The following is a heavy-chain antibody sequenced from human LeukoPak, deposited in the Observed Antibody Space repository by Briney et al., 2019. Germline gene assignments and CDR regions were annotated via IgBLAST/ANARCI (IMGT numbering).Heavy chain of an antibody. J-gene: IGHJ5*02. CDR2: ISAYNGNT. Sequence: RGASVKVSCKASGYTFTSYGISWVRQAPGQGLEWMGWISAYNGNTNYAQKLQGRVTMTTDTSTSTAYMELRSLRSDDTAVYYCARIRPLLGYCSGGSCYSEGPAIPWGQGTLVTVSS. CDR1: GYTFTSYG. V-gene: IGHV1-18*01. CDR3: ARIRPLLGYCSGGSCYSEGPAIP. D-gene: IGHD2-15*01.